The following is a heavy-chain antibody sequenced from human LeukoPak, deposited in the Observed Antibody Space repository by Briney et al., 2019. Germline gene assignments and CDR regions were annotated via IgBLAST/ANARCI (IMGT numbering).Heavy chain of an antibody. CDR3: ARDRGYLDGFDI. CDR1: GASITNYY. D-gene: IGHD3-10*01. Sequence: SETLSLTCTVSGASITNYYWSWIRQPPGKGLEWIGYIYYSGSTNYNPSLNSRVTISIDKSKNQFSLKLNSMTAADTAVYYCARDRGYLDGFDIWGQGTMLTVSS. V-gene: IGHV4-59*01. J-gene: IGHJ3*02. CDR2: IYYSGST.